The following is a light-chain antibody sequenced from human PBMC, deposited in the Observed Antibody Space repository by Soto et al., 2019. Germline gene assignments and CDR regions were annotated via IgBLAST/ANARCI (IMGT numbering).Light chain of an antibody. CDR2: GAS. J-gene: IGKJ5*01. Sequence: VMTQAPATLSVSPWERATLSCRASQTINDNVAWYQLKDGQVPRLVIYGASTRATDIPARFSGSGSGTEFTLTISSLQSEDFAEYHCQQYNGLINFGQGTRLEIK. CDR3: QQYNGLIN. CDR1: QTINDN. V-gene: IGKV3-15*01.